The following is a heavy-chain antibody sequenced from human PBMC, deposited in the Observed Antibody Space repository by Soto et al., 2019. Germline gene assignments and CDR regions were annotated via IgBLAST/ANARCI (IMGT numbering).Heavy chain of an antibody. D-gene: IGHD2-15*01. CDR3: ARSIDGGYFDY. V-gene: IGHV4-59*01. CDR2: IYYSGST. CDR1: GGSISSYY. Sequence: ETLSLTCTVSGGSISSYYWSWIRQPPGKGLEWIGYIYYSGSTNYNPSLKSRVTISVDTSKNQFSLKLSSVTAADTAVYYCARSIDGGYFDYWGQGTLVTVS. J-gene: IGHJ4*02.